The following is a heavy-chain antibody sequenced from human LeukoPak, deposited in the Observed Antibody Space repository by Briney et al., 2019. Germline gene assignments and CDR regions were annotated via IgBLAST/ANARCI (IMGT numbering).Heavy chain of an antibody. CDR1: GFTFSSYA. J-gene: IGHJ5*02. D-gene: IGHD3-16*01. Sequence: GGSLRLSCAASGFTFSSYAMSWVRQAPGKGLEWVANIKPDGSEEYYVGSVKGRFTISRDNAKNSLYLQMNSLRAEDTAMYFCARDGGHRTTQYNWFDPWGQGTLVTVSS. V-gene: IGHV3-7*01. CDR2: IKPDGSEE. CDR3: ARDGGHRTTQYNWFDP.